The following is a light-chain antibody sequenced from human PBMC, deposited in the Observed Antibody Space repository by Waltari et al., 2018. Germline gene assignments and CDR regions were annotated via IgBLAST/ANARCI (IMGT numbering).Light chain of an antibody. V-gene: IGLV2-11*01. CDR1: GSDVGGYNF. J-gene: IGLJ2*01. Sequence: QSALTQPRSVSGSPGQSVTISCTGAGSDVGGYNFVLWYQQHPGKAPKLMLDEVSKRPSGVPDRFSGSKSGNTASLTISGLQAEDEADYYCCSYAGDYSWIFGGGTKVTVL. CDR3: CSYAGDYSWI. CDR2: EVS.